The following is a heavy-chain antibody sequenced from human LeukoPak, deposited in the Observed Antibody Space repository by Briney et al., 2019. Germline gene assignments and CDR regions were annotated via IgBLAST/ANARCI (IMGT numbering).Heavy chain of an antibody. Sequence: GGSLRLSCAASGFTFSSYGMSWVRQAPGKGLEWVSAISGSGGSTYYADSVKGRFTVSRDNSKNTLYLQMNSLRAEDTAVYYCAKGGLLVASFDYWGQGTLVTVSS. V-gene: IGHV3-23*01. CDR3: AKGGLLVASFDY. CDR2: ISGSGGST. J-gene: IGHJ4*02. D-gene: IGHD5-12*01. CDR1: GFTFSSYG.